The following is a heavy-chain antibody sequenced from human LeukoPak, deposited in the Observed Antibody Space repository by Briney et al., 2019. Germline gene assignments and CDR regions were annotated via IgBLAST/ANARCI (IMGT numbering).Heavy chain of an antibody. Sequence: SVKVSCKASGGTFSSYAISWVRQAPGQGLEWMGRIIPIFGTANYAQKFQGRVTITTDESTSTAYMELSSLRSEDTAVYYCPREDSGYDGGESDWGQGTLVTVSS. CDR1: GGTFSSYA. D-gene: IGHD5-12*01. CDR3: PREDSGYDGGESD. CDR2: IIPIFGTA. V-gene: IGHV1-69*05. J-gene: IGHJ4*02.